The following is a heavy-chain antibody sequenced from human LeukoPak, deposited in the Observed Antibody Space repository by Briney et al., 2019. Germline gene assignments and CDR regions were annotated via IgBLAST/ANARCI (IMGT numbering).Heavy chain of an antibody. CDR2: IIPIFGTA. Sequence: ASVTVSFTASGGTFTSYAINWVRQAPGQGLEWMGGIIPIFGTANYAQKFRGRVTITADESTSTAYMELSSLRSEDTAVYYCARAYNWNWFDPWGQGTLVTVSS. J-gene: IGHJ5*02. CDR1: GGTFTSYA. CDR3: ARAYNWNWFDP. D-gene: IGHD1-1*01. V-gene: IGHV1-69*13.